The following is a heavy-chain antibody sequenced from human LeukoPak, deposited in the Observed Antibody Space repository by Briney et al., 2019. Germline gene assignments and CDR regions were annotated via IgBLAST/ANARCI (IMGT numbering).Heavy chain of an antibody. CDR2: INPKSGGT. V-gene: IGHV1-2*06. D-gene: IGHD5-12*01. CDR1: GYTFTDYF. J-gene: IGHJ6*01. Sequence: ASVKVSCKASGYTFTDYFMYWVRQAPGQGLECMGRINPKSGGTNYARDSQGRVTMTRDTSINTAYMELSRLRSDDTAVYYCARDGSGASRYYGLDVWGQGTTVTVSS. CDR3: ARDGSGASRYYGLDV.